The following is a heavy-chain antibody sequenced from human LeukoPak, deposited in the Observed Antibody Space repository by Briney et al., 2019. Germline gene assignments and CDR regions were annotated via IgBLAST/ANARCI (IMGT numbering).Heavy chain of an antibody. CDR1: GYTFTSYY. D-gene: IGHD6-19*01. V-gene: IGHV1-46*01. J-gene: IGHJ6*02. CDR2: INPSGGST. CDR3: ARAPPKQWLVSYYYGMDV. Sequence: ASVKVSCKASGYTFTSYYMHWVRQAPGLGLEWMGIINPSGGSTSYAQKFQGRVTMTRDTSTSTVYMELSSLRSEDTAVYYCARAPPKQWLVSYYYGMDVWGQGTTVTVSS.